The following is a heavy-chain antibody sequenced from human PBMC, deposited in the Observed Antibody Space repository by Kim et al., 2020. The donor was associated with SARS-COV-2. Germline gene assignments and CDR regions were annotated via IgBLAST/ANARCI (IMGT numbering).Heavy chain of an antibody. CDR1: GFTFSSYG. V-gene: IGHV3-33*01. CDR3: ARDKNYGSGSYKYGMDV. J-gene: IGHJ6*02. Sequence: GGSLRLSCAASGFTFSSYGMHWVRQAPGKGLEWVAVIWYDGSNKYYADSVKGRFTISRDNSKNTLYLQMNSLRAEDTAVYYCARDKNYGSGSYKYGMDVWGQGTTVTVSS. CDR2: IWYDGSNK. D-gene: IGHD3-10*01.